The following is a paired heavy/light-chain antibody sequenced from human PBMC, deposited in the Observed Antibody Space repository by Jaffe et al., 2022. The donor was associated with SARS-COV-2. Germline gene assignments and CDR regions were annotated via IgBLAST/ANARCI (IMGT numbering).Heavy chain of an antibody. V-gene: IGHV3-23*04. J-gene: IGHJ4*02. Sequence: EVQLVESGGGLVQPGGSLRLSCAASGFTFSSYAMSWVRQAPGKGLEWVSGISLSGGSIYYADSVKGRFTISRDNSKNTLDLQMNSLRAEDTAIYYCAKVVSGWYNFDYWGQGTLVTVSS. CDR2: ISLSGGSI. D-gene: IGHD6-19*01. CDR3: AKVVSGWYNFDY. CDR1: GFTFSSYA.
Light chain of an antibody. J-gene: IGKJ2*01. CDR2: LGS. CDR1: QSLLHSNGNNY. V-gene: IGKV2-28*01. CDR3: MQALQTPPT. Sequence: DIVMTQSPLSLPVTPGEPASISCRSSQSLLHSNGNNYLHWYLQKPGQSPQLLIYLGSNRASGVPDRFSGSESGTDFTLKISRVEAEDVGVYYCMQALQTPPTFGQGTKLEIK.